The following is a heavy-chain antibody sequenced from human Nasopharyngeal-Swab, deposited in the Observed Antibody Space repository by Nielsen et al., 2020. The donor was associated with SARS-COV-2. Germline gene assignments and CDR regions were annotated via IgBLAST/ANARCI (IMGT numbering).Heavy chain of an antibody. V-gene: IGHV3-7*01. Sequence: GGSLRLSCAASGFTFSSYAMSWVRQAPGKGLEWVANIKQDGSEKYYVDSVKGRFTISRDNAKNSLYLQMNSLRAEDTAVYYCARDQYYDSSGYYYYGMDVWGQGTTVTVSS. CDR1: GFTFSSYA. J-gene: IGHJ6*02. CDR3: ARDQYYDSSGYYYYGMDV. D-gene: IGHD3-22*01. CDR2: IKQDGSEK.